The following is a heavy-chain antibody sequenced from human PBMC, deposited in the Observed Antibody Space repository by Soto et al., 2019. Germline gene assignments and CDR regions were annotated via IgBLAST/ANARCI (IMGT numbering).Heavy chain of an antibody. Sequence: SETLSLTCTVSGGSISSSSYYWGWIRQPPGKGLEWIGSIYYSGNTYYNPSLKSRGTIYVDRSKNQFSLKLSSVTAADTAIYYCARLPMVRGLLEAFDIWGQGTMVTVSS. CDR1: GGSISSSSYY. CDR3: ARLPMVRGLLEAFDI. J-gene: IGHJ3*02. CDR2: IYYSGNT. V-gene: IGHV4-39*01. D-gene: IGHD3-10*01.